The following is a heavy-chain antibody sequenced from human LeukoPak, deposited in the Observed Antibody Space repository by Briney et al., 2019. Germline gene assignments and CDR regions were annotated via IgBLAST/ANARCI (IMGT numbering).Heavy chain of an antibody. CDR3: ARAWGLGYCSSTSCYPSDY. J-gene: IGHJ4*02. V-gene: IGHV3-33*01. D-gene: IGHD2-2*01. CDR1: GFNFRRYG. Sequence: GGSLRLSCAASGFNFRRYGLHWVRQAPGKSLEWVAFLWSDGSNTNYADSVKGRFTISRDNAKNSMYLQMNSLRDEDTAVYYCARAWGLGYCSSTSCYPSDYWGQGTLVTVSS. CDR2: LWSDGSNT.